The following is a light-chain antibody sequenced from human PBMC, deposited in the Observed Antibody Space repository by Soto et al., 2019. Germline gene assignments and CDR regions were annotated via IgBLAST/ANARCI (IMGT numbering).Light chain of an antibody. V-gene: IGKV3-11*01. J-gene: IGKJ5*01. CDR3: QQRNNWPPSIT. CDR1: QSVSSF. CDR2: DAS. Sequence: EIVLTQSPATLSLSPGERATLSCRASQSVSSFLAWYQQKPGQAPRLLIYDASNRATGIPARFSGSGSGTDFTLTISSLEPEDFAVYYCQQRNNWPPSITFGQGTRLEIK.